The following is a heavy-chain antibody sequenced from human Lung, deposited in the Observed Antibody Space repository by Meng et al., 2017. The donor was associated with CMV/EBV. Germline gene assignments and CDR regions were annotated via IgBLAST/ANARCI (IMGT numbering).Heavy chain of an antibody. V-gene: IGHV4-34*01. CDR3: ARLTGTVYVHWFDS. Sequence: GSLRLSCAVYGGSFSGSYWHWIRQPPGMGLEWIGEIDGTGRTKYSPSLNSRVTILLDTSKKQFSLELNSVTAADTAVYYCARLTGTVYVHWFDSWGQGTLVTVSS. D-gene: IGHD1-7*01. CDR1: GGSFSGSY. J-gene: IGHJ5*01. CDR2: IDGTGRT.